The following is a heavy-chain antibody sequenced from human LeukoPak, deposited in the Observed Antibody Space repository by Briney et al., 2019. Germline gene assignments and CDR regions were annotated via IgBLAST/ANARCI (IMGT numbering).Heavy chain of an antibody. CDR2: IYTSGDA. CDR1: GVTVSGSY. J-gene: IGHJ4*02. CDR3: VRVRYSGSWFPVPNFDC. V-gene: IGHV3-66*01. D-gene: IGHD1-26*01. Sequence: GGSLRLSCAASGVTVSGSYMSWVRQAPGKGLEWVSVIYTSGDAYYADSVKGRFTISRDSSKNTLYLQMNTLRTEDTAVYYCVRVRYSGSWFPVPNFDCWGQGTLVTVSS.